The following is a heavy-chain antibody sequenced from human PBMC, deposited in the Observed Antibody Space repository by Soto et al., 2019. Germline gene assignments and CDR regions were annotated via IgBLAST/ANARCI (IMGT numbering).Heavy chain of an antibody. CDR2: ISGSGTGT. Sequence: GGSLRLSCAASGFTFSTYAMSWVRQAPGKGLEWVSGISGSGTGTYYADSVKGRFTISRDNSKNTLYLQMNSLRVEDTAVYYCASYTVVPSAIPYYWGQGTLVTVSS. CDR3: ASYTVVPSAIPYY. V-gene: IGHV3-23*01. D-gene: IGHD2-2*01. J-gene: IGHJ4*02. CDR1: GFTFSTYA.